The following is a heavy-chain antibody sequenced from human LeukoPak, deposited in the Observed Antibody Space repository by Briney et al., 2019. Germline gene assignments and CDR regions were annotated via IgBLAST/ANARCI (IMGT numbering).Heavy chain of an antibody. V-gene: IGHV3-30-3*01. J-gene: IGHJ4*02. Sequence: GGSLRLSCAASGFTFISYDIHWVRQAPGKALQWVAVMSSDGSIKIYTDSVKGRFTISRDNSKNTLYLEMNSLRVDDTAVYYCARDLVSGAPDYFDSWGQGTLVTVSS. D-gene: IGHD1-26*01. CDR2: MSSDGSIK. CDR1: GFTFISYD. CDR3: ARDLVSGAPDYFDS.